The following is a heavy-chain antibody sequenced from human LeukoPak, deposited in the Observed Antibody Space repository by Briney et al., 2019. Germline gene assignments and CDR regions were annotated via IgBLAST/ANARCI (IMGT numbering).Heavy chain of an antibody. CDR3: ARMYSSSWNPFDY. CDR2: IYSSGNT. V-gene: IGHV4-39*01. Sequence: SETLSLTCTVSGGSISTTNYYWGWIRQPPGRDLEWIGSIYSSGNTYYNPSLESRVTISVDTSKNQLSLKLSSVTAADTAVYYCARMYSSSWNPFDYWGQGTLVTVSS. CDR1: GGSISTTNYY. D-gene: IGHD6-13*01. J-gene: IGHJ4*02.